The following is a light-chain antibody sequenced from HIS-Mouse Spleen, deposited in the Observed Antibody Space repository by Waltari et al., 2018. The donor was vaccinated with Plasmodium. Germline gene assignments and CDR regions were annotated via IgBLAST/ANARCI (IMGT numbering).Light chain of an antibody. V-gene: IGLV5-37*01. J-gene: IGLJ3*02. CDR2: YYSDSDK. Sequence: QPVLTQPPSSSASPGESASLTCTLPSDINFGSSNIYCYQQKPGSPPRYLLYYYSDSDKGQGSGVPSRFSGSKDASANTGILLISGLQSEDEADYYCMIWPSNASGVFGGGTKLTVL. CDR1: SDINFGSSN. CDR3: MIWPSNASGV.